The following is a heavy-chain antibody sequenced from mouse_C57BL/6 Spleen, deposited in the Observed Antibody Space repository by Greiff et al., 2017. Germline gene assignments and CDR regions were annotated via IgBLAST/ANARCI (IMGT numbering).Heavy chain of an antibody. CDR1: GFSLTSYG. J-gene: IGHJ4*01. D-gene: IGHD1-1*02. Sequence: QVQLQQSGPGLVAPSQSLSITCTVSGFSLTSYGVHWVRQPPGKGLEWLVVIWSDGSTTYNSALKSRLSISKDNSKSQVFLKMNSLQTDDTAMYXCARQGTMDYYYAMDYWGQGTSVTVSS. CDR3: ARQGTMDYYYAMDY. CDR2: IWSDGST. V-gene: IGHV2-6-1*01.